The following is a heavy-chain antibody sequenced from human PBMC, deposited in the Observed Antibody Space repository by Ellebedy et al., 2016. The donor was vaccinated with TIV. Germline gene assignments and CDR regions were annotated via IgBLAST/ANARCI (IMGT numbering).Heavy chain of an antibody. Sequence: SVKVSCXASGGTFSSYAISWVRQAPGQGLEWMGGIIPIFGTANYAQKFQGRVTITADESTSTAYMELSSLRSEDTAVYYCARDRISRGGMDVWGQGTTVTVSS. CDR2: IIPIFGTA. CDR1: GGTFSSYA. V-gene: IGHV1-69*13. CDR3: ARDRISRGGMDV. J-gene: IGHJ6*02.